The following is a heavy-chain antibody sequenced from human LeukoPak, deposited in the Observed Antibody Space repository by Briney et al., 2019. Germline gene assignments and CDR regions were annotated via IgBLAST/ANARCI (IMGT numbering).Heavy chain of an antibody. Sequence: ASVKVSCKASGYTFTSYAMHWVRQAPGQRLEWMGWINAGNGNTKYSQKFQGRVTITRGTSASTAYMELSSLRSEDTAVYYCARVLVVVAATHAFDIWGQGTMVTVSS. CDR2: INAGNGNT. V-gene: IGHV1-3*01. J-gene: IGHJ3*02. D-gene: IGHD2-15*01. CDR1: GYTFTSYA. CDR3: ARVLVVVAATHAFDI.